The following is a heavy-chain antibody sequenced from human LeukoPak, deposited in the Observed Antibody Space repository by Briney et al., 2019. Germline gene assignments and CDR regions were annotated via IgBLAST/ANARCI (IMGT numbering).Heavy chain of an antibody. CDR1: GFTFSSYA. V-gene: IGHV3-23*01. CDR3: AKYRSCTKDICNGDIDY. J-gene: IGHJ4*01. D-gene: IGHD2-8*01. Sequence: PGGSLRLSCAASGFTFSSYAVSWVRQAPGKGLEWVSSISGSGGSTYSADSVKGRFTISRENSKNTLYLQMNSLRAEDTALYYCAKYRSCTKDICNGDIDYWGQGTLVTVSS. CDR2: ISGSGGST.